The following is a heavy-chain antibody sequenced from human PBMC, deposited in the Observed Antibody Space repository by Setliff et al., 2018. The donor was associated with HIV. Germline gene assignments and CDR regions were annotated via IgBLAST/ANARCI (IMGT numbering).Heavy chain of an antibody. V-gene: IGHV1-2*02. CDR3: SRVVDRDYDFWSAYEY. D-gene: IGHD3-3*01. CDR1: GSTFTAHH. CDR2: IIPKSGET. J-gene: IGHJ4*02. Sequence: ASVKVSCKSSGSTFTAHHIHWVRQAPGQGPEWMGWIIPKSGETSYAEKFRGRVTMTRDTSLSTAYMELSWRTSDDTAVYYCSRVVDRDYDFWSAYEYWGQVTMVTVSS.